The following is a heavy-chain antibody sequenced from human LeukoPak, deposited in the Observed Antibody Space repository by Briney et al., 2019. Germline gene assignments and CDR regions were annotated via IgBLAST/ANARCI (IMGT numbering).Heavy chain of an antibody. CDR1: GFAFSGSA. J-gene: IGHJ4*02. V-gene: IGHV3-73*01. CDR2: IRSKANSYAT. CDR3: TRSWAYYYGSGSDY. D-gene: IGHD3-10*01. Sequence: PGGSLRVSCAASGFAFSGSAMHWVRQASGKGLEWVGRIRSKANSYATAYAASVKGRFTISRDDSKNTAYLQMNSLKTEDTAVYYCTRSWAYYYGSGSDYWGQGTLVTVSS.